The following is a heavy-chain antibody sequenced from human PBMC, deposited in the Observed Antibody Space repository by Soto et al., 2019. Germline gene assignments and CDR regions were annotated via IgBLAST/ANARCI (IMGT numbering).Heavy chain of an antibody. CDR1: GGSISSGDYY. CDR3: ARDLESGYDSGDHWFDP. J-gene: IGHJ5*02. D-gene: IGHD5-12*01. Sequence: PSETLSLTCTVSGGSISSGDYYWSWIRQPPGKGLEWIGYIYYSGSTYYNPSLKSRVTISVDTSKNQFSLKLSSVTAADTAVYYCARDLESGYDSGDHWFDPWGQGTLVTVSS. V-gene: IGHV4-30-4*01. CDR2: IYYSGST.